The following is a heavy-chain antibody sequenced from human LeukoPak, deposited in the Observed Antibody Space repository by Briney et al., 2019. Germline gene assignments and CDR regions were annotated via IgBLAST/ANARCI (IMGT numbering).Heavy chain of an antibody. CDR2: ISGSGGST. V-gene: IGHV3-23*01. CDR3: AKGPPDYYDSSGLRFDY. J-gene: IGHJ4*02. D-gene: IGHD3-22*01. Sequence: GGSLRLSCAASGFTFSSNAMHWVRQAPGKGLEWVSAISGSGGSTYYADSVKGRFTISGDNSKNTLYLQMNSLRAEDTAVYYCAKGPPDYYDSSGLRFDYWGQGTLVTVSS. CDR1: GFTFSSNA.